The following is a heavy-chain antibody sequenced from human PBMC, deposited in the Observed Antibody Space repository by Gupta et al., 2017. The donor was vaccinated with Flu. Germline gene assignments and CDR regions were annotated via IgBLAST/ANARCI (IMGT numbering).Heavy chain of an antibody. D-gene: IGHD1-26*01. J-gene: IGHJ4*01. CDR2: ILYSGSA. CDR3: ARGPSQGGRRPYHLDF. V-gene: IGHV4-30-4*01. Sequence: SWIRHSPGKGLEWIGYILYSGSAQYKTSLKSRVTISVGRSKNRISLILNSVTAADTAVYYCARGPSQGGRRPYHLDFWGHGTLVTVSS.